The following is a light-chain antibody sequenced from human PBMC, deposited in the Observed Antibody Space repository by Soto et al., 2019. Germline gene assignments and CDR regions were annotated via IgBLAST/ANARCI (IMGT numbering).Light chain of an antibody. Sequence: QTVVTQPPSASASLGASVKLTCTLSSGHNSYAIAWHQQQPEKGPRYLMKLISDGSHSKGDGIPDRFSGSSSGAERYLTISSLQSEDEADYYCQTWSTDIRVFGGGTKLTVL. V-gene: IGLV4-69*01. J-gene: IGLJ3*02. CDR2: LISDGSH. CDR3: QTWSTDIRV. CDR1: SGHNSYA.